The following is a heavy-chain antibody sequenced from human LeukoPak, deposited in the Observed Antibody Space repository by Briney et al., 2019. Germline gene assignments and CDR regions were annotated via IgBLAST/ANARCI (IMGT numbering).Heavy chain of an antibody. V-gene: IGHV3-23*01. CDR3: AKAGGNSFFDY. D-gene: IGHD1-7*01. Sequence: GGSLRLSCAASGVTFSSYAMNWVRQGPGKGLEWVSAINPGGGSTYYADSVKGRFTISRDNSRNTLYLQMNSLRAEDTAVYYCAKAGGNSFFDYWGQGTLVTVSS. CDR2: INPGGGST. J-gene: IGHJ4*02. CDR1: GVTFSSYA.